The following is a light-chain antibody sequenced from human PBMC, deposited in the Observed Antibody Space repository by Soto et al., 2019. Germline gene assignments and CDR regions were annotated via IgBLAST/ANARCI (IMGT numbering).Light chain of an antibody. CDR1: QSVASSY. Sequence: EVVLTQSPGTLSLSPGERVTLSCRASQSVASSYLAWYQQKPGRAPRLLFYSASSRATGIPDRFSGSGSGTDFTLTISRLEPEDFAVYYCHHFGSLPETFGQGTKVDIK. V-gene: IGKV3-20*01. CDR2: SAS. J-gene: IGKJ1*01. CDR3: HHFGSLPET.